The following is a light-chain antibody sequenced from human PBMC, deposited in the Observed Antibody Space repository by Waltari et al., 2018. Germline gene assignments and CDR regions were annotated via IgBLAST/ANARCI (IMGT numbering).Light chain of an antibody. Sequence: QSALTQPASVSGSPGQSITISCTGPSSAVGGYNYVSWYQQHPGKAPKLMIYDVTNRASGVSSRYTGSKSGNTASLTISGLQTDDEADYYCSSYRKSSTAGGVFGTGTKVTVL. J-gene: IGLJ1*01. V-gene: IGLV2-14*03. CDR2: DVT. CDR1: SSAVGGYNY. CDR3: SSYRKSSTAGGV.